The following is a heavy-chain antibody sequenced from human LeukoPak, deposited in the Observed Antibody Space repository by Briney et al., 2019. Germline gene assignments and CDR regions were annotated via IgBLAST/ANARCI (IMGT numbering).Heavy chain of an antibody. D-gene: IGHD5-12*01. CDR1: GGSISSSSYY. Sequence: SETLSLTCTVSGGSISSSSYYWGWIRQPPGKGLEWIGSIYYSGSIYYNPSLKSRVTISVDTSKNQSTLKLSSVTAADTAVYYCARVIRVASKARFDPWGQGTLVTVSS. V-gene: IGHV4-39*06. CDR3: ARVIRVASKARFDP. CDR2: IYYSGSI. J-gene: IGHJ5*02.